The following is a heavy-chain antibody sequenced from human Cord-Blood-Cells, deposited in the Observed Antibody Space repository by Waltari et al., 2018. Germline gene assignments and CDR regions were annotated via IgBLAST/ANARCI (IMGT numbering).Heavy chain of an antibody. Sequence: QVQLQESGPGLVKPSETLSLTCTVSGGSISSYYWSWIRQPPGKGLEWIGYIYDSGSTNYNPSLKSRVTISVDTSKNQFSLKLSSVTAADTAVYYCARDRGFWSGYYAFDIWGQGTMATVSS. V-gene: IGHV4-59*01. CDR2: IYDSGST. CDR3: ARDRGFWSGYYAFDI. J-gene: IGHJ3*02. CDR1: GGSISSYY. D-gene: IGHD3-3*01.